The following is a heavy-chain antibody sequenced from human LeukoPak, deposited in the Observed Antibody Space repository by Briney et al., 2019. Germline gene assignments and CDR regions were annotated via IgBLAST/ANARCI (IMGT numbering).Heavy chain of an antibody. J-gene: IGHJ4*02. CDR2: ISAYNGNT. D-gene: IGHD3-10*01. V-gene: IGHV1-18*01. CDR1: GYTFTSYG. CDR3: VRDLQLWFGELLSFDY. Sequence: ATVKVSCKASGYTFTSYGISWVRQAPGQGLEWMGWISAYNGNTNYAQKLQGRVTMTTDTSTSTAYMELRSLRSDDTAVYYCVRDLQLWFGELLSFDYWGQGTLVTVSS.